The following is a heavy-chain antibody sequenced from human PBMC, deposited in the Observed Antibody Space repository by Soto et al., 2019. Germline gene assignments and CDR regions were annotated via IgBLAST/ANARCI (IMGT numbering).Heavy chain of an antibody. V-gene: IGHV1-69*12. D-gene: IGHD2-2*01. Sequence: QVQLVQSGAEVKKTGSSVKLSCKASGGTFSSYAFSWVRQAPRQGLEWMGGIIPMFRTANYAQKFRDRVTISADESPTTVYMELTGLKSDDTALYFCASMPSVILNSYGFVTPFDIWGQGTMVIVSS. J-gene: IGHJ3*02. CDR1: GGTFSSYA. CDR2: IIPMFRTA. CDR3: ASMPSVILNSYGFVTPFDI.